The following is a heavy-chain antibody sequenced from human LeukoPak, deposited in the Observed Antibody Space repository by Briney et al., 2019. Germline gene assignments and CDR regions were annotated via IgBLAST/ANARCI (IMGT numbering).Heavy chain of an antibody. CDR3: ARKPGRYYDSSGSFFGY. D-gene: IGHD3-22*01. CDR1: GGSFSSYY. CDR2: INHSGST. V-gene: IGHV4-34*01. Sequence: SETLSLTCAVYGGSFSSYYWSWIRQPPGKGLEWIGEINHSGSTNYNPSLKSRVTISVDTSKNQFSLKLSSVTAADTAVYYCARKPGRYYDSSGSFFGYWGQGTLVTVSS. J-gene: IGHJ4*02.